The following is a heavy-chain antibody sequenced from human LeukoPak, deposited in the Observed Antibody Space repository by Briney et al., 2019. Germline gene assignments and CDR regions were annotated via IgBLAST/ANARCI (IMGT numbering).Heavy chain of an antibody. CDR2: INAGNGNT. CDR1: GYTFTSYA. J-gene: IGHJ6*04. D-gene: IGHD2-15*01. V-gene: IGHV1-3*01. Sequence: ASVKVSCKASGYTFTSYAMHWVRQAPGQRLEWMGWINAGNGNTKYSQKFQGRVTITRDTSASTAYMELSSLRSEDTAVYYCARVCSGGSCYYYYGMDVWGKGAMVTVSS. CDR3: ARVCSGGSCYYYYGMDV.